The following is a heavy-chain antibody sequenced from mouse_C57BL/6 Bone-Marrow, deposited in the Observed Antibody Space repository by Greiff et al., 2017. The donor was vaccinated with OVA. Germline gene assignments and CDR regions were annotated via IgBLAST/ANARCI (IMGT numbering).Heavy chain of an antibody. J-gene: IGHJ1*03. CDR3: TGYYGSSLYWYFDV. Sequence: QLQQSGAELVRPGASVKLSCTASGFNIKDDYMHWVKQRPEQGLEWIGWIDPENGDTEYASKFQGKATITADPSSNTAYLQLSSLTSEDTAVYYCTGYYGSSLYWYFDVWGTGTTVTVSS. D-gene: IGHD1-1*01. V-gene: IGHV14-4*01. CDR2: IDPENGDT. CDR1: GFNIKDDY.